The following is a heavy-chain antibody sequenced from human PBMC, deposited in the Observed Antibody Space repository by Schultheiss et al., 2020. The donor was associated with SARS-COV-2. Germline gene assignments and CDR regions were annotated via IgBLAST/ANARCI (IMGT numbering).Heavy chain of an antibody. V-gene: IGHV3-NL1*01. CDR2: IYSGGNT. J-gene: IGHJ4*02. Sequence: GGSLRLSCAASGFTFSSYAMRWVRQAPGKGLEWVSLIYSGGNTYYVDSVKGRFTISRDNAKNSLYLQMDSLRAEDTAVYYCAKGAGTTSPDYWGQGTLVTVSS. D-gene: IGHD3-10*01. CDR3: AKGAGTTSPDY. CDR1: GFTFSSYA.